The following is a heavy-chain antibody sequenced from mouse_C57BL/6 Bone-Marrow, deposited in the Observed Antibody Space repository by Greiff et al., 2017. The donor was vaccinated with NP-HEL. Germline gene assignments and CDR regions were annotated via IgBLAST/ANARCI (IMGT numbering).Heavy chain of an antibody. J-gene: IGHJ2*01. D-gene: IGHD2-5*01. Sequence: DVQLVESGGDLVKPGGSLKLSCAASGFTFSSYGMSWVRQTPDKRLEWVATISSGGSYTYYPDSVKGRFTISRDNAKNTLYLQMSSLKSEDTAMYYCARLRYSNYWGQGTTLTVSS. CDR1: GFTFSSYG. V-gene: IGHV5-6*01. CDR2: ISSGGSYT. CDR3: ARLRYSNY.